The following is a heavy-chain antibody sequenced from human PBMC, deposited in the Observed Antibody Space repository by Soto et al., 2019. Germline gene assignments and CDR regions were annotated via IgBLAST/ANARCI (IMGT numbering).Heavy chain of an antibody. CDR2: IIPIFGTA. V-gene: IGHV1-69*06. CDR1: GGTFSSYA. J-gene: IGHJ4*02. Sequence: ASVKVSCKASGGTFSSYAISWVRQAPGQGLEWMGGIIPIFGTANYAQKFQGRVTITADKSTSTAYMELSSLRSEDTAVYYCASLYYYDSSGYYYTPFDYWGQGTLVTVSS. D-gene: IGHD3-22*01. CDR3: ASLYYYDSSGYYYTPFDY.